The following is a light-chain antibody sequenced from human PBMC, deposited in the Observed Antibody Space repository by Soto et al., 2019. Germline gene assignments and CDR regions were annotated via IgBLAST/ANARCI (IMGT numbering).Light chain of an antibody. CDR3: QTWGTGIWV. V-gene: IGLV4-69*01. Sequence: QLVLTQSPSASPSLGASVKLTRTLTSGNSRYAIAWHQQQPGKGPRYLMKLNSDGSHTKGDGIPDRFSGSSSGAERYLTISSLRSEDEADYYCQTWGTGIWVFGGGTKVTAL. CDR1: SGNSRYA. CDR2: LNSDGSH. J-gene: IGLJ3*02.